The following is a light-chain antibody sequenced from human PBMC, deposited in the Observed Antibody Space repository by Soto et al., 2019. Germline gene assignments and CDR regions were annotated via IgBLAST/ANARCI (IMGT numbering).Light chain of an antibody. CDR3: QQSYSTTPT. CDR2: AAS. Sequence: DIQTTQSASSLSASVGDRVTITCRASQGISSNLAWYQQKPGKAPKLLIYAASSLQSGVPSRFSGSGSGTDFTLTISSLQNEDFATYYCQQSYSTTPTFGQGTRLEIK. CDR1: QGISSN. V-gene: IGKV1-39*01. J-gene: IGKJ5*01.